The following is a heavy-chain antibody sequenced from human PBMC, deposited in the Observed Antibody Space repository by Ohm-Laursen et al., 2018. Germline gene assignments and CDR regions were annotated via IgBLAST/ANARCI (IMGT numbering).Heavy chain of an antibody. CDR1: GYTFTGYY. D-gene: IGHD2-2*01. CDR3: ARGEGYCSSTSCYDWFDP. V-gene: IGHV1-18*04. CDR2: ISTYNGIT. J-gene: IGHJ5*02. Sequence: ASVKVSCKPSGYTFTGYYMHWVRQAPGQGLEWMGWISTYNGITNYAQKFQGRLTLTTDTSTSTVSMELRSLRSDDTAVYYCARGEGYCSSTSCYDWFDPWGQGTLVTVSS.